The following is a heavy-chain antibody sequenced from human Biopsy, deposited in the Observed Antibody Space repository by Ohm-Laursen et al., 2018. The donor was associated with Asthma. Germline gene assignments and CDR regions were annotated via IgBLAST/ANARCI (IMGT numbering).Heavy chain of an antibody. V-gene: IGHV1-3*01. J-gene: IGHJ3*02. D-gene: IGHD3-9*01. CDR3: ARTYFDFLTGQVHDAFAM. Sequence: SVKVSCNASGYTFINYAIHWVRQAPGHSLEWMGWINAANGNTKYSQKFQGRLTISRDTSPSTAYMDLSSLRSEDTAVYYCARTYFDFLTGQVHDAFAMWGQGTMVTVSS. CDR2: INAANGNT. CDR1: GYTFINYA.